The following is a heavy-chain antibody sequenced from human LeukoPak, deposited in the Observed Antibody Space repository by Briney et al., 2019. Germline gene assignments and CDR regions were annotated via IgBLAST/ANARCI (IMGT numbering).Heavy chain of an antibody. CDR3: ARDGPYLEEVAGFSFDY. CDR1: GFTFSSYG. V-gene: IGHV3-30*03. J-gene: IGHJ4*02. D-gene: IGHD6-19*01. CDR2: ISYDGSNK. Sequence: QPGRSLRLSCAASGFTFSSYGMHWVRQAPGKGLEWVAVISYDGSNKYYADSVKGRFTISRDNSKNTLYLQMNSLRAEDTAVYYCARDGPYLEEVAGFSFDYWGQGTLVTVSS.